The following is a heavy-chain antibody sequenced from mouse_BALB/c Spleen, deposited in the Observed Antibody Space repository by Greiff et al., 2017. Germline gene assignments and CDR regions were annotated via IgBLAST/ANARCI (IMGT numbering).Heavy chain of an antibody. CDR3: ASSPSTMITTYFDY. Sequence: EVQLVESGGDLVKPGGSLKLSCAASGFTFSSYGMSWVRQTPDKRLEWVATISSGGSYTYYPDSVKGRFTISRDNAKNTLYLQMSSLKSEDTAMYYCASSPSTMITTYFDYWGQGTTLTVSS. J-gene: IGHJ2*01. V-gene: IGHV5-6*01. CDR2: ISSGGSYT. CDR1: GFTFSSYG. D-gene: IGHD2-4*01.